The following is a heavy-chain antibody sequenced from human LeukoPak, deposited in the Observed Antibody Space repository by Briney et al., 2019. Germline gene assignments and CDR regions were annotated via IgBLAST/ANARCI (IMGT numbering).Heavy chain of an antibody. CDR3: ARFPRITMVRGVTHFFDY. V-gene: IGHV3-48*04. Sequence: GGSLRLSCAASGFTSSSYSMNWVRQAPGKGLEWVSYISSSSSTIYYADSVKGRFTISRDNAKNSLYLQMNSLRAEDTAVYYCARFPRITMVRGVTHFFDYWGQGTLVTVSS. CDR1: GFTSSSYS. CDR2: ISSSSSTI. D-gene: IGHD3-10*01. J-gene: IGHJ4*02.